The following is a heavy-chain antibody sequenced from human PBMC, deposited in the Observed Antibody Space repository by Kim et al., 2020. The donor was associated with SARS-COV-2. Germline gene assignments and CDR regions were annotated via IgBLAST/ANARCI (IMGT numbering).Heavy chain of an antibody. J-gene: IGHJ4*02. CDR3: ARGGSEYSSSWSNVNGY. CDR2: INHSGST. D-gene: IGHD6-13*01. Sequence: SETLSLTCAVYGGSFSGYYWSWIRQPPGKGLEWIGEINHSGSTNYNPSLKSRVTISVDTSKNQFSLKLSSVTAADTAVYYCARGGSEYSSSWSNVNGYWGQGTLVTVSS. CDR1: GGSFSGYY. V-gene: IGHV4-34*01.